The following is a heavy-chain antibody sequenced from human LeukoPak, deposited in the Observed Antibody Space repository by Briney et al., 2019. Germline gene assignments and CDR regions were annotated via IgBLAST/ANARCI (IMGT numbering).Heavy chain of an antibody. CDR1: GYTFTDYY. D-gene: IGHD7-27*01. J-gene: IGHJ4*02. Sequence: GASVKVSRKASGYTFTDYYIHWVRRAPGQGLEWMGRINPKSGGPDYAQDFQGRVTMTRDTSINTADVELGSLTSDDTAVYYCARDFASTPNWELDYWGQGTPVTVS. CDR2: INPKSGGP. CDR3: ARDFASTPNWELDY. V-gene: IGHV1-2*06.